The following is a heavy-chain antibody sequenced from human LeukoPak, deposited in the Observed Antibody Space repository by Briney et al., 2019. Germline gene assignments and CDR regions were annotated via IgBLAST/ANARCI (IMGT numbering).Heavy chain of an antibody. CDR3: AKSPSPNYGFVDY. D-gene: IGHD3-16*01. CDR1: GFTFSNFW. Sequence: GGSLRLSCAASGFTFSNFWINWVRQAPGKGLEWVANIKEDGSKKNYVGSVKGRFTISRDNSKNTLYLQMNSLRAEDTAVYYCAKSPSPNYGFVDYWGQGTLVTVSS. V-gene: IGHV3-7*01. J-gene: IGHJ4*02. CDR2: IKEDGSKK.